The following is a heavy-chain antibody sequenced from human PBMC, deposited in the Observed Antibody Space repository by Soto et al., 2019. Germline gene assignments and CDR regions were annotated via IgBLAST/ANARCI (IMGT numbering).Heavy chain of an antibody. V-gene: IGHV3-15*07. CDR3: TTDSDTATTVARVDD. Sequence: GGSLILSCASSGFDFNNALINLVRQTPEKGLEWIGRIRSKAHGETTDFAVSVRGRFAITRDDSRNMVYMQMNAFNTEDTAMYYCTTDSDTATTVARVDDWGRGTRVTVSP. D-gene: IGHD6-19*01. J-gene: IGHJ4*01. CDR1: GFDFNNAL. CDR2: IRSKAHGETT.